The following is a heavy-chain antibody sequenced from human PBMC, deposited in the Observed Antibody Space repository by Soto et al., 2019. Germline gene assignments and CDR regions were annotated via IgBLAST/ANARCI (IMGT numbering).Heavy chain of an antibody. J-gene: IGHJ4*02. CDR2: IFYTGTT. Sequence: QEHLQESGPELVRSSETLSLNCSVSGAFVRSNDWNWIRQPPGKGLEWLGYIFYTGTTTYNPSLKSRATIAVDTSRIVFSLKLASVTPADTAVYSSETRSRVGGFEAWVQGILVCVSS. CDR1: GAFVRSND. CDR3: ETRSRVGGFEA. D-gene: IGHD2-2*01. V-gene: IGHV4-59*02.